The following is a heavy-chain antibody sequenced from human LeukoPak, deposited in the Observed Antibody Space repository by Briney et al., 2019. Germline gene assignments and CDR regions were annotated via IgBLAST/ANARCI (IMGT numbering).Heavy chain of an antibody. D-gene: IGHD4-17*01. CDR3: AKVGNYGENYFDY. CDR2: ISGGGGAT. V-gene: IGHV3-23*01. CDR1: GFTVSSYA. Sequence: GSLRLSCAASGFTVSSYAMTWVRQAPGKGLEWVSAISGGGGATYYADSVKGRFTISRDNSKNTLYLQMNSLRAEDTALYYCAKVGNYGENYFDYWGQGTLVTVSS. J-gene: IGHJ4*02.